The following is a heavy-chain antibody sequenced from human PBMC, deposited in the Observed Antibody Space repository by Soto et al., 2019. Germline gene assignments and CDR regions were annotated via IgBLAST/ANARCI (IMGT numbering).Heavy chain of an antibody. CDR3: AKEIRFLEWFLTGAYYYYGMDV. J-gene: IGHJ6*02. CDR1: GFTFSSYG. Sequence: GGSLRLSCAASGFTFSSYGMHWVRQAPGKGLEWVAVISYDGSNKYYADSVKGRFTISRDNSKNTLYLQMNSLRAEDTAVYYCAKEIRFLEWFLTGAYYYYGMDVWGQGTTVTV. D-gene: IGHD3-3*01. CDR2: ISYDGSNK. V-gene: IGHV3-30*18.